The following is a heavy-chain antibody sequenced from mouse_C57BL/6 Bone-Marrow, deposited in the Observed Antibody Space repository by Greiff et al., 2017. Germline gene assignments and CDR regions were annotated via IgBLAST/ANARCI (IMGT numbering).Heavy chain of an antibody. Sequence: QQSCKASGYTFTSYWMHWVTQSPGRGLEWIGRIDPNSGGTKYNEKYKSKATLTVDKPSSTAYMQLSSLTSEDSAVYYCARSDWDVGAMDYWGQGTSVTVSS. V-gene: IGHV1-72*01. CDR2: IDPNSGGT. J-gene: IGHJ4*01. D-gene: IGHD4-1*01. CDR1: GYTFTSYW. CDR3: ARSDWDVGAMDY.